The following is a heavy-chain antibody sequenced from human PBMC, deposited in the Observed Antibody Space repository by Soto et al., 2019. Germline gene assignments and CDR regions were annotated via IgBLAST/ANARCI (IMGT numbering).Heavy chain of an antibody. V-gene: IGHV3-66*01. Sequence: GGSLRLSCAASGFTVIGNHMSWVLQAPGKGLEWISVIYSGGGTFYTDSVKGRFTISRDNSKNTLYLQMNSLRAEDTAVYYCAIAPGLSRIRGTPLGARAQGTLVTVSS. J-gene: IGHJ1*01. CDR1: GFTVIGNH. CDR3: AIAPGLSRIRGTPLGA. D-gene: IGHD1-7*01. CDR2: IYSGGGT.